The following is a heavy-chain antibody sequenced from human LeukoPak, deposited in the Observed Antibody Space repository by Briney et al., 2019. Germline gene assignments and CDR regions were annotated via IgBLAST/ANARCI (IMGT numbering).Heavy chain of an antibody. Sequence: SETLSLTCTVSGVSVSTYYWSWIRQPAGKGLEWIGRIYTSGSPNYTSSLQSRVTMSVDTSKNQFSLNLSSVTAADTAVYYCARQVGSFTMMPWGQGTLVTVSS. CDR1: GVSVSTYY. J-gene: IGHJ1*01. CDR3: ARQVGSFTMMP. V-gene: IGHV4-4*07. D-gene: IGHD3-22*01. CDR2: IYTSGSP.